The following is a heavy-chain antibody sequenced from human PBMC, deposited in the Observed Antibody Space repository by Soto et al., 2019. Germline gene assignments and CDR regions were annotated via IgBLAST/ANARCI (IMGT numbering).Heavy chain of an antibody. CDR2: INSDGSST. V-gene: IGHV3-74*01. Sequence: GGSLRLSCAASGFTFSSYWMHWVRQAPGKGLVWVSRINSDGSSTSYADSVKGRFTISRDNAKNTLYLQMNSLRAEDTAVYYCARGGTYGDYVGADYWGQGTLVTVSS. CDR3: ARGGTYGDYVGADY. D-gene: IGHD4-17*01. J-gene: IGHJ4*02. CDR1: GFTFSSYW.